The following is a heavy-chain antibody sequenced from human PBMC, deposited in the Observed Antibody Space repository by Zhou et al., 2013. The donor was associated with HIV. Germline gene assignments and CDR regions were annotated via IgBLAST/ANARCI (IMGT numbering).Heavy chain of an antibody. CDR2: INGGNANT. CDR3: ARGGPNSSGWTIDS. D-gene: IGHD6-19*01. J-gene: IGHJ4*02. CDR1: GYIFTNYA. Sequence: QVQLVQSGAEVKKPGASVKVSCKASGYIFTNYAMHWVRQAPGQRLEWMGWINGGNANTEYSQKFQGRVTITRDTSATTGYMEVSSLTSEDTAVYFCARGGPNSSGWTIDSWGQGTLVTVSS. V-gene: IGHV1-3*01.